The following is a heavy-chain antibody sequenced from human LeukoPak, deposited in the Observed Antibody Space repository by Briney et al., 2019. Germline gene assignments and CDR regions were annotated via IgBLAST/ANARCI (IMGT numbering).Heavy chain of an antibody. Sequence: GGSLRLSCAASGFAFTTYAMHWVRQAPGKGLEWVAVISYDGNNKYYADSVKGRFTISRDNSKNMLYLQRNSLRAEDTAVYYCARDQPPGGSGSFDYWGQGTLVTVSS. CDR2: ISYDGNNK. D-gene: IGHD3-10*01. V-gene: IGHV3-30-3*01. CDR1: GFAFTTYA. CDR3: ARDQPPGGSGSFDY. J-gene: IGHJ4*02.